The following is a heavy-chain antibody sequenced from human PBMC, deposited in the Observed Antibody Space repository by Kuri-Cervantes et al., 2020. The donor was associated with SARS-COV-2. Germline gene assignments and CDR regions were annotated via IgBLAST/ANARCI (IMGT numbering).Heavy chain of an antibody. CDR1: GFTFSSYW. Sequence: GGSLRLSCAASGFTFSSYWVSWVRQAPGKGLEWVANIKQDGSEKYYVDSVKGRFTISRDNAKNSLYLQMNSLRAEDTAVYYCARWGVYYFDYWGQGTLVTVSS. J-gene: IGHJ4*02. CDR3: ARWGVYYFDY. D-gene: IGHD3-16*01. V-gene: IGHV3-7*01. CDR2: IKQDGSEK.